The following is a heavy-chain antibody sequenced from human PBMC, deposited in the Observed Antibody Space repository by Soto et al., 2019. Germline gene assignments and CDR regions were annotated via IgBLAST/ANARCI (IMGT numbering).Heavy chain of an antibody. D-gene: IGHD6-13*01. Sequence: SETLSLTCTVSGGSISSYYWSWIRQPPGKGLKWIGYIYYSGSTNYNPSLKSRVTISVDTSKNQFSLKLSSVTAADTAVYYCARVRDSSIDFDYWGKGTLVTVSS. CDR2: IYYSGST. CDR1: GGSISSYY. J-gene: IGHJ4*02. CDR3: ARVRDSSIDFDY. V-gene: IGHV4-59*01.